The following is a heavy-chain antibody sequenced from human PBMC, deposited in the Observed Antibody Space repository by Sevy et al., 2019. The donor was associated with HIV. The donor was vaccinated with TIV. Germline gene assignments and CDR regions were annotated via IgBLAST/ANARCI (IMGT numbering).Heavy chain of an antibody. D-gene: IGHD1-26*01. V-gene: IGHV3-7*03. CDR1: GFTFSNYW. J-gene: IGHJ6*02. Sequence: GGSLRLSCAASGFTFSNYWMTWVRQAPGKGLEWVANIKRDGSERYYLASVKGRFTISRDNAKKSLYLQMNSLPAEDTAVYYCARDCNSASCLWGLDVWGQGTTVTVSS. CDR3: ARDCNSASCLWGLDV. CDR2: IKRDGSER.